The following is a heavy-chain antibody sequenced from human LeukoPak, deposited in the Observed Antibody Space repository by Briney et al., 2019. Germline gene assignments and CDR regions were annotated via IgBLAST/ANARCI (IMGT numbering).Heavy chain of an antibody. Sequence: ASVKVSCKASGSTFTDYYMHWVRQAPGQGLEWMGWINPKSGGTNEAQEFHDRVTMTRDTSIRTAYMEVSRLRSDDTAVYYCARSPDILTGENFDYWGQGTLVTVSS. CDR2: INPKSGGT. CDR3: ARSPDILTGENFDY. V-gene: IGHV1-2*02. J-gene: IGHJ4*02. D-gene: IGHD3-9*01. CDR1: GSTFTDYY.